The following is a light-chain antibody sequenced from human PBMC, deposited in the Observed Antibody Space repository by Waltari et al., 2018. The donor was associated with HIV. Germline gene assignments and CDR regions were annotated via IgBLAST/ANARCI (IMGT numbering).Light chain of an antibody. J-gene: IGLJ3*02. CDR1: GGSLARDF. CDR3: QSYDNGYWV. V-gene: IGLV6-57*01. Sequence: NFMLTQPHSVSDSPWRTVTISCTRNGGSLARDFVQWQQQAQGSRHSTMIAEDNHRPSVCPDRFCGSIDSSSNSAHLTISGLKTEDEADYYCQSYDNGYWVFGGGTKLTV. CDR2: EDN.